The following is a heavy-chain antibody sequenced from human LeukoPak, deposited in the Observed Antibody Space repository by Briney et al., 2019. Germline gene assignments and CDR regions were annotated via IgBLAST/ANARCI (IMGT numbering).Heavy chain of an antibody. CDR2: IGTAGDT. V-gene: IGHV3-13*01. Sequence: GGSLRLSCAASGFTFSSYDMHWVRQATGKGLEWVSAIGTAGDTYYPGSVKGRFAISRENAKNSLYLQMNSLRAGDTAVYYCAREVPTMGAFDIWGQGTMVT. CDR3: AREVPTMGAFDI. D-gene: IGHD4/OR15-4a*01. J-gene: IGHJ3*02. CDR1: GFTFSSYD.